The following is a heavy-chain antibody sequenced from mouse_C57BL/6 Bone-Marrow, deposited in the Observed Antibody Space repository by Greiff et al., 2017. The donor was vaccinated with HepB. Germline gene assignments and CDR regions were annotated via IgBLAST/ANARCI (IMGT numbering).Heavy chain of an antibody. CDR3: ASHGSSSYFDY. V-gene: IGHV3-6*01. Sequence: EVQLVESGPGLVKPSQSLSLTCSVTGYSITSGYYWNWIRQFPGNKLEWMGYISYDGSNNYNPSLKNRISITRDTSKNQFFLKLNSVTTEDTASYYCASHGSSSYFDYWGQGTTLTVSS. J-gene: IGHJ2*01. CDR1: GYSITSGYY. D-gene: IGHD1-1*01. CDR2: ISYDGSN.